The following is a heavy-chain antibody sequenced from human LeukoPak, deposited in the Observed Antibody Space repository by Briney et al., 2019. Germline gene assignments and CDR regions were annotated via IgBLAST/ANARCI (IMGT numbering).Heavy chain of an antibody. CDR2: IYYSGST. J-gene: IGHJ4*02. Sequence: SQTLSLTCSVSGGSISSGGYYWSWIRQHPGKGLEWIGYIYYSGSTYYNPSLKSRVTISVDTSKNQFSLRLSSVTAADTAVYYCARGSITMVRGVEYYFDCWGQGTLVTVSS. D-gene: IGHD3-10*01. V-gene: IGHV4-31*03. CDR3: ARGSITMVRGVEYYFDC. CDR1: GGSISSGGYY.